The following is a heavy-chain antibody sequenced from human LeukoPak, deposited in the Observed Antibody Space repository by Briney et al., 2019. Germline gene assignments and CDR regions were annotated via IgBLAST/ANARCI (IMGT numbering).Heavy chain of an antibody. CDR1: GGSFSGYY. Sequence: SETLSLTCAVYGGSFSGYYWSWIRQPPGKGLEWIGEINHSGSTNYNPSLKSRVTISVDTSKNQFSLKLSSVTAADTAVYYCARVAGYCSSTSCYQYYYYGMDVWGQGTTVTVSS. CDR2: INHSGST. CDR3: ARVAGYCSSTSCYQYYYYGMDV. V-gene: IGHV4-34*01. J-gene: IGHJ6*02. D-gene: IGHD2-2*01.